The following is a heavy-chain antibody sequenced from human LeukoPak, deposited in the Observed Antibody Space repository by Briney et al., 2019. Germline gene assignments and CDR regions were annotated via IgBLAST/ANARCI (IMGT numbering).Heavy chain of an antibody. D-gene: IGHD5-18*01. Sequence: GSLRLSCAASGFTFSSYGMHWIRQPPGKGLEWIGSIYNSGSTYYNPSLKSRVTISLDTSKNQFSLKLSSVTAADTAVYYCARTTEGGYTYDYFYYYYMDVWGKGTTVTISS. V-gene: IGHV4-38-2*01. CDR2: IYNSGST. J-gene: IGHJ6*03. CDR3: ARTTEGGYTYDYFYYYYMDV. CDR1: GFTFSSYG.